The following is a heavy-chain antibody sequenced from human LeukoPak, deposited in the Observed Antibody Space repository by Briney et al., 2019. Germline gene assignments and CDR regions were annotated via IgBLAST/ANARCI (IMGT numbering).Heavy chain of an antibody. CDR2: IRYDGSNK. CDR1: GFTFSSYG. J-gene: IGHJ6*02. D-gene: IGHD3-10*01. V-gene: IGHV3-30*02. CDR3: ASFMVRGVIKDGMDV. Sequence: GGSLRLSCAASGFTFSSYGMHWVRQAPGKGLEWVAFIRYDGSNKYYADSMKGRFTISRDNSKNTLYLQMNSLRAEDTAVYYCASFMVRGVIKDGMDVWGQGTTVTVSS.